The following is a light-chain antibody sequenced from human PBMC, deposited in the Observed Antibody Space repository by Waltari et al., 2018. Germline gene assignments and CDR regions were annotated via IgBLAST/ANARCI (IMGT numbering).Light chain of an antibody. CDR2: EVS. CDR1: SNDVGSYDV. J-gene: IGLJ1*01. V-gene: IGLV2-23*02. CDR3: CSFAGSFTYV. Sequence: QSALTQPASVSGSPGQSITISCTGTSNDVGSYDVVPWYQQHPGKAPKIIIFEVSKRHSGISNRFAGSKSGNTASLTLSGLQAEDEAYYHCCSFAGSFTYVFGTGTMVTVL.